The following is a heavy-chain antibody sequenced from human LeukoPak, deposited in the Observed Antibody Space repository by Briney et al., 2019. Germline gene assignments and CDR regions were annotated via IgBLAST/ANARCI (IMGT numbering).Heavy chain of an antibody. CDR2: IHHSGTT. V-gene: IGHV4-30-2*01. CDR3: ARVTYYDFWRFDY. CDR1: GGSISSGAYY. D-gene: IGHD3-3*01. Sequence: PSETLSLTCTVSGGSISSGAYYWSWIRQPPGKGLEWIGYIHHSGTTYYNPSLKSRVTISLDRSKNQFSLKASSVTAADTAVYYGARVTYYDFWRFDYWGPGTLVTVSS. J-gene: IGHJ4*02.